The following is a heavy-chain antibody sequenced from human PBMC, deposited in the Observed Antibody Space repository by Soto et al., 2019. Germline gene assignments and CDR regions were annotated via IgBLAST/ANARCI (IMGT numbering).Heavy chain of an antibody. V-gene: IGHV3-23*01. CDR1: GFSFRNYA. J-gene: IGHJ6*02. D-gene: IGHD3-10*01. CDR2: LSGSSGST. Sequence: GGSLRHSCAASGFSFRNYAMRWVRQAPGKGLEWVSLLSGSSGSTYYADSVKGRFTVSRDKSKNTLSLQMNSLRAEDTAVYYCAKDLTNVLRGDPTYYFGMDVWGQGTTVTVSS. CDR3: AKDLTNVLRGDPTYYFGMDV.